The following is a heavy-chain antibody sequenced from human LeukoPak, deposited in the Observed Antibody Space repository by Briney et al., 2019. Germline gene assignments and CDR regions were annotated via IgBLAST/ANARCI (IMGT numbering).Heavy chain of an antibody. CDR3: ASSVVDAGSSWQRGYYYYGMDV. CDR2: ISSSSSYT. D-gene: IGHD6-13*01. Sequence: GGSLRLSCAASGFTFSDYYMSWIRQAPGKGLEWVSSISSSSSYTNYADSVKGRFTISRDNAKNSLYLQMNSLRAEDTAVYYCASSVVDAGSSWQRGYYYYGMDVWGQGTTVTVSS. J-gene: IGHJ6*02. V-gene: IGHV3-11*06. CDR1: GFTFSDYY.